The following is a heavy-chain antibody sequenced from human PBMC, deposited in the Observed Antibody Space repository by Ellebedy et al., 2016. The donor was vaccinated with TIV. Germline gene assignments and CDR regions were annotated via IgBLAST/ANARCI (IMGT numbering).Heavy chain of an antibody. CDR2: ISAYNGNT. CDR3: ARPKYCSSTSCATWYWFDP. V-gene: IGHV1-18*01. D-gene: IGHD2-2*01. J-gene: IGHJ5*02. Sequence: ASVKVSXKASSYTFTSYGISWVRQAPGQGLEWMGWISAYNGNTNYAQKLQGRVTMTTDTSTSTAYMELRSLRSDDTAVYYCARPKYCSSTSCATWYWFDPWGQGTLVTVSS. CDR1: SYTFTSYG.